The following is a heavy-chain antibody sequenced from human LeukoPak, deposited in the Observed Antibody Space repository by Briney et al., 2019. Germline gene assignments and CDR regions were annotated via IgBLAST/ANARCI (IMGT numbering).Heavy chain of an antibody. CDR2: MNPNSGNT. D-gene: IGHD3-22*01. Sequence: ASVKVSCKASGYTFTSYDINWVRQATGQGLEWMGRMNPNSGNTGYAQKFQGRVTMTRNTSISTAYMELSSLRSEDTAVYYCARHTIYDSSGLYNWFDPWGQGTLVTVSS. CDR1: GYTFTSYD. CDR3: ARHTIYDSSGLYNWFDP. J-gene: IGHJ5*02. V-gene: IGHV1-8*01.